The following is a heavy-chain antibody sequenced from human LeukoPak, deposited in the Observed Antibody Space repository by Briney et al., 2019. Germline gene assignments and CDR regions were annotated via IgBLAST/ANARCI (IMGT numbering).Heavy chain of an antibody. Sequence: ASVKVSCKASGYTFTSYYIHWVRRAPGQGLEWMGIINPSGGSTSYAQKFRGRVTMTRDMSTSTVYMELSSLRSEDTAVYYCARDGYRGDGAFDIWGQGTMVTVSS. CDR3: ARDGYRGDGAFDI. V-gene: IGHV1-46*01. J-gene: IGHJ3*02. CDR1: GYTFTSYY. D-gene: IGHD1-26*01. CDR2: INPSGGST.